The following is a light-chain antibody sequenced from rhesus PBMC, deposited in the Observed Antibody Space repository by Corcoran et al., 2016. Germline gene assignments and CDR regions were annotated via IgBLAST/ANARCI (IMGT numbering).Light chain of an antibody. V-gene: IGKV3-53*01. Sequence: QVILTQSPATLSLSPGERATLSFRASQSVSSSLALYQQKPGQAPRLLIYGASSRDTGIPDRFSGSGSGTEFPLTISSLEPEDFAVYYCQKYSSSPYSFGQGTKVEIK. J-gene: IGKJ2*01. CDR2: GAS. CDR3: QKYSSSPYS. CDR1: QSVSSS.